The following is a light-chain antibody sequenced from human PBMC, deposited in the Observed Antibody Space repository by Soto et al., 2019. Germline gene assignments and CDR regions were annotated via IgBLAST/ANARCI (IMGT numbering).Light chain of an antibody. CDR1: SSDVGGYNY. V-gene: IGLV2-14*03. Sequence: QSALTQPASVSGSPGQSITISCTGTSSDVGGYNYVSWYQEHPGKAPKVVIYDVSDRPSGVSNRFSGSKSGNTASLTISGLQAEDEANYYCSSYTSISTVVFGGGTKVTVL. CDR2: DVS. CDR3: SSYTSISTVV. J-gene: IGLJ2*01.